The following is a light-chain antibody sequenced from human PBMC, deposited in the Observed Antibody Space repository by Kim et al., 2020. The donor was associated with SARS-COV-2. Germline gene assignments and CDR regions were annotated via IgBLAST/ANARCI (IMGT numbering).Light chain of an antibody. J-gene: IGKJ2*01. CDR3: QHYIRFLYT. CDR2: LAS. Sequence: SASVGDRVTITCRASQTISTWLAWYQQKPGKAPKLLLYLASTLESGVPSRFSGSGSGTEFTLTIDSLQPDDFATYYCQHYIRFLYTFGQGTKLEI. V-gene: IGKV1-5*03. CDR1: QTISTW.